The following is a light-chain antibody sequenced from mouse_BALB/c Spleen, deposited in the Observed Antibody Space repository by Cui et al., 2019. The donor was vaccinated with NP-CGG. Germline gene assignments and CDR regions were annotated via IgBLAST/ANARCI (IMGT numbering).Light chain of an antibody. CDR2: GTN. Sequence: QAVVTQESAPTTSPGETVTLTSRPSTGAVTTSNYANWVQEKPDHLFTGLIGGTNNRAPGVPARFSGSLIGDKAALTITGAQTEDEAISFCALWYSNHWVFGGGTKLTVL. V-gene: IGLV1*01. CDR1: TGAVTTSNY. J-gene: IGLJ1*01. CDR3: ALWYSNHWV.